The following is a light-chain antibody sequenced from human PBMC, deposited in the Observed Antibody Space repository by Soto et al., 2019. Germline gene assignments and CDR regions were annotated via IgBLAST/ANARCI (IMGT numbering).Light chain of an antibody. Sequence: EIVMTQSPATLSVSPGERATLSCRASQTISGDLAWYQQKPGQAPRLLIYGASTRATGIPARFSGSGSGTEFTLTISSLQSEDFAVYYCQQYNYWPPVTFGGGTKVEI. V-gene: IGKV3-15*01. J-gene: IGKJ4*01. CDR2: GAS. CDR3: QQYNYWPPVT. CDR1: QTISGD.